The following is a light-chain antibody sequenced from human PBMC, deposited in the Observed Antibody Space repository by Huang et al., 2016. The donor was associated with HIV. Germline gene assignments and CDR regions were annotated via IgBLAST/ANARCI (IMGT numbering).Light chain of an antibody. CDR3: QQYYSASIT. CDR2: WAS. Sequence: DIVMTQSPGSLTVSLGERASINCTSRQPLLSTANNKSYLAWYQQKPRQPPKALIYWASTRESGVPERVSGSGSGTDFTLTISSLQAEDVALYYCQQYYSASITFGQGTRVEI. J-gene: IGKJ5*01. V-gene: IGKV4-1*01. CDR1: QPLLSTANNKSY.